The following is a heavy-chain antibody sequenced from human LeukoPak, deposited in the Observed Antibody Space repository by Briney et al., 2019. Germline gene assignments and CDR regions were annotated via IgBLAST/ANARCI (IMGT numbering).Heavy chain of an antibody. CDR1: GFTFDDYA. D-gene: IGHD4-17*01. V-gene: IGHV3-9*01. J-gene: IGHJ2*01. CDR3: AKDILSGEAWYFDL. Sequence: GGSLRLSCAASGFTFDDYAMHWVRQAPGKGLEWVSGISWNSGSIGYADSVKGRFTISRDNAKNSLYLQMNSLRAEDTALYYCAKDILSGEAWYFDLWGRGTLVTVSS. CDR2: ISWNSGSI.